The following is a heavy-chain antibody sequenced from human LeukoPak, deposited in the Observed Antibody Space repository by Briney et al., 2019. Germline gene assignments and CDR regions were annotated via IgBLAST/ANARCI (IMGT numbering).Heavy chain of an antibody. D-gene: IGHD1-1*01. CDR3: AKCNLDNCREGFDI. Sequence: GGSLRLSCAASGFTFSSYSMNWVRQAPGKGLEWVSSISSSSSYIYYLDSVKGRFTISRDNSKNALYLQMNSLRAEDTALYYCAKCNLDNCREGFDIWGQGTMVTVSS. J-gene: IGHJ3*02. CDR2: ISSSSSYI. V-gene: IGHV3-21*04. CDR1: GFTFSSYS.